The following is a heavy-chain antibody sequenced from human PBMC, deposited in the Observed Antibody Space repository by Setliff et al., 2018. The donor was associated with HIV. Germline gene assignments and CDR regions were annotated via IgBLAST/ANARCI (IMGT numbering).Heavy chain of an antibody. CDR3: ARGTLMVAPLDI. CDR1: GESFSAYY. D-gene: IGHD3-10*01. Sequence: SETLSLTCAVYGESFSAYYWSWIRQPPGKGLEWIGQINHSGSTNYNPSLKSRVIISVDRSKKQFSLKIRSVTAADTAVYYCARGTLMVAPLDIWGQGKMVTVSS. V-gene: IGHV4-34*01. CDR2: INHSGST. J-gene: IGHJ3*02.